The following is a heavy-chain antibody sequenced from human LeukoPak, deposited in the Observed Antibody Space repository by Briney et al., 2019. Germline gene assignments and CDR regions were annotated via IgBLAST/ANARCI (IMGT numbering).Heavy chain of an antibody. Sequence: PGGSLRLSCAASGFTFSSYWMSWVRQAPGKGLEWVANIKQDGSEKYYVDSVKGRSTISRDNAKNSLYLQMNSLRAEDTAVYYCARDLAMAAGTWDYWGQGTLVTVSS. D-gene: IGHD6-13*01. CDR2: IKQDGSEK. CDR1: GFTFSSYW. J-gene: IGHJ4*02. CDR3: ARDLAMAAGTWDY. V-gene: IGHV3-7*01.